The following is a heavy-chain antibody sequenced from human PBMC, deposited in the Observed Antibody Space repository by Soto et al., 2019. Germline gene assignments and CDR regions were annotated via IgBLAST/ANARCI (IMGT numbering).Heavy chain of an antibody. V-gene: IGHV1-18*04. CDR2: VSPYNGNT. D-gene: IGHD1-26*01. J-gene: IGHJ5*02. CDR3: ARSPTPTHGASNKNNWLDP. Sequence: ASLQVSCMASGYTFANYGFRWVRQAPGRGLEWLGWVSPYNGNTHHVRDLQGRVTMTTDTSTRTAILELRTLRADDTAVYVCARSPTPTHGASNKNNWLDPWGQGTLVTVSS. CDR1: GYTFANYG.